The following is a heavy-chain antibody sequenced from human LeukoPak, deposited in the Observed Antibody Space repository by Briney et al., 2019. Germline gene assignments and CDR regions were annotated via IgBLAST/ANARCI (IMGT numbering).Heavy chain of an antibody. D-gene: IGHD3-22*01. CDR2: IYSGGST. Sequence: GGSLRLSCAASGFTVSSNYMSWVRQAPGKGLEWVSVIYSGGSTYYADSVKGRFTISRDNSKNTLYLQMNSLRAEDTAVYYSAGIVVVKSPADAFDIWGQGTMVTVSS. V-gene: IGHV3-66*02. J-gene: IGHJ3*02. CDR1: GFTVSSNY. CDR3: AGIVVVKSPADAFDI.